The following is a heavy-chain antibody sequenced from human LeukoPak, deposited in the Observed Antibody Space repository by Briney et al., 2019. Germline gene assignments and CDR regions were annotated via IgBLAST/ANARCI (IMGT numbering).Heavy chain of an antibody. J-gene: IGHJ3*02. CDR2: INHSGST. V-gene: IGHV4-34*01. D-gene: IGHD3-22*01. CDR1: GGSFSDYY. Sequence: SETLSLTCAVYGGSFSDYYWSWIRQPPGKGLEWIGEINHSGSTNYNPSLKSRVTISVDTSKNQFPLKLSSVTAADTAVYYCATTVVGYDAFDIWGQGTMVTVSS. CDR3: ATTVVGYDAFDI.